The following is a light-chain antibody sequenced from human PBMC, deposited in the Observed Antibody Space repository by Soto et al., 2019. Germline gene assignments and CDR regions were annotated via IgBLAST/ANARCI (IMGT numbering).Light chain of an antibody. CDR2: GAS. CDR1: QSVNSSY. J-gene: IGKJ2*01. V-gene: IGKV3-20*01. CDR3: QQYGSSPPDT. Sequence: EIVLTQSPGTLSLSPGERATLSCRASQSVNSSYFAWWQQKPGQAPRLLIYGASSRATGIPDRVSGSGSGTDFTLTISRLEPEDFAVFNCQQYGSSPPDTFGQGTKLEIK.